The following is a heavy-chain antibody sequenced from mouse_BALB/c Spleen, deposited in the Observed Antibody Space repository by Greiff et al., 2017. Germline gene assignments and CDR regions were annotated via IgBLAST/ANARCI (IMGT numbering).Heavy chain of an antibody. CDR1: GFTFSSYT. Sequence: EVMLVESGGGLVKPGGSLKLSCAASGFTFSSYTMSWVRQTPEKRLEWVATISSGGSYTYYPDSVKGRFTISRDNAKNTLYLQMSSLKSEDTAMYYCTRGEVRRDYYAMDYWGQGTSVTVAS. D-gene: IGHD2-14*01. CDR2: ISSGGSYT. CDR3: TRGEVRRDYYAMDY. V-gene: IGHV5-6-4*01. J-gene: IGHJ4*01.